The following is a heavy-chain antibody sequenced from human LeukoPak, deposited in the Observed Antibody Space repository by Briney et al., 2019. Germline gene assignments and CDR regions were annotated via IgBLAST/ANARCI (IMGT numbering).Heavy chain of an antibody. J-gene: IGHJ6*02. CDR3: ARGLFYYYYGMDV. Sequence: SETLSLTCAVYGGSFRGYYWSWIRHPPGKGLEWIGEINHSGSTNYNPSLKSRVTISVDTSKNQFSLKLSSVTAADTAVYYCARGLFYYYYGMDVWGQGTTVTVSS. CDR2: INHSGST. CDR1: GGSFRGYY. V-gene: IGHV4-34*01.